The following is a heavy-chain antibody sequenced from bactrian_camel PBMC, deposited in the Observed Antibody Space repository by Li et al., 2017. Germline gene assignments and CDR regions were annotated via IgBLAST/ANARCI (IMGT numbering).Heavy chain of an antibody. CDR1: GFTFSSYY. Sequence: HVQLVESGGGLVQPGGSLRLSCAASGFTFSSYYINWVRQAPGKGLEWVSNIRSDGTNTYYADSVKGRFTISRDNAKNTVYLQLNSLKSEDTALYYCAGAPPNGLIYQWAYEYHYWGQGTQVTVS. J-gene: IGHJ4*01. D-gene: IGHD3*01. CDR3: AGAPPNGLIYQWAYEYHY. CDR2: IRSDGTNT. V-gene: IGHV3-2*01.